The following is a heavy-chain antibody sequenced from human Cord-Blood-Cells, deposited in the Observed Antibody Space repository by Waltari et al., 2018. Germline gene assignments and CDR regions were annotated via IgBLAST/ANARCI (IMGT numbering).Heavy chain of an antibody. CDR2: IYYSGST. J-gene: IGHJ4*02. Sequence: QLQLQESGPGLVTPSATLSPTCTISVRSISSSSSSWGCIGEPPGKGLEWIGSIYYSGSTYYNPSLKSRVTISVDTSKNQFSLKLSSVTAADTAVYYCARVTDGITIFGVVIDYWGQGTLVTVSS. CDR1: VRSISSSSSS. CDR3: ARVTDGITIFGVVIDY. D-gene: IGHD3-3*01. V-gene: IGHV4-39*01.